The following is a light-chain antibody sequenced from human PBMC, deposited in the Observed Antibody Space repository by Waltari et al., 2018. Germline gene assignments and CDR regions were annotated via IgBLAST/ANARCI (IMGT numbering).Light chain of an antibody. CDR2: GAS. CDR3: QKYDTLPAT. Sequence: EIVLTQSPGTLSLSPGERATLSCRASQSVSRWLAWYQQKPGQPPRLLIYGASSRATGIPDRFSGSGSGTDFSLTISRLEPEDSAVYYCQKYDTLPATFGQGTKVEVK. CDR1: QSVSRW. J-gene: IGKJ1*01. V-gene: IGKV3-20*01.